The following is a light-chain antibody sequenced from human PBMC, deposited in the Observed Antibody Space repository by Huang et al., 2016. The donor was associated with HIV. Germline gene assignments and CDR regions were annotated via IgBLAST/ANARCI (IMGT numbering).Light chain of an antibody. J-gene: IGKJ2*01. Sequence: DIQMTQSPSSLSASVGDRVTITCQASQDISNYLNWYQQKPGKAPKLLIYDASNLETGVPSRFSGSGSGTDFTFTISSLQPEDIATYYCQQYDNLPYIFGQGTKV. CDR2: DAS. CDR3: QQYDNLPYI. CDR1: QDISNY. V-gene: IGKV1-33*01.